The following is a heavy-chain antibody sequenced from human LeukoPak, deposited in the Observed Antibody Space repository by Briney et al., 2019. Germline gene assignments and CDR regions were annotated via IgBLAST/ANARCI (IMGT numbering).Heavy chain of an antibody. CDR1: GGSISSYY. J-gene: IGHJ3*02. CDR2: IYYSGST. V-gene: IGHV4-59*01. D-gene: IGHD1-7*01. Sequence: SETLSLTCTVSGGSISSYYWSWIRRPPGKGLEWIGYIYYSGSTNYNPSLKSRVTISVDTSKNQFSLKLSSVTAADTAVYYCARTLMELRTYDAFDIWGQGTMVTVSS. CDR3: ARTLMELRTYDAFDI.